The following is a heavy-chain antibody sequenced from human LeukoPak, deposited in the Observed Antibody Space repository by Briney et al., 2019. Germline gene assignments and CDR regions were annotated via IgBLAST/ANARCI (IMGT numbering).Heavy chain of an antibody. V-gene: IGHV3-13*01. CDR3: AATPHYKRSANWYFDL. Sequence: GGSLRLSCAASGFTFSSYDMHWVRQATGEGLEWVSAIGPAGDTYYPGSVKGRFTISRENAKNSLYLQMNSLRAGDTAVYYCAATPHYKRSANWYFDLWGRGTLVTVSS. D-gene: IGHD1-1*01. CDR2: IGPAGDT. J-gene: IGHJ2*01. CDR1: GFTFSSYD.